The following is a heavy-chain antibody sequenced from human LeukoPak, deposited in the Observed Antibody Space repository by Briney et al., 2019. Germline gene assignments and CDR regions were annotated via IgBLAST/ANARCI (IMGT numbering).Heavy chain of an antibody. CDR3: ARESGGYCSTTSCYKGYFDY. CDR1: GFTFSSYS. J-gene: IGHJ4*02. CDR2: IVSSGSYI. D-gene: IGHD2-2*02. V-gene: IGHV3-21*01. Sequence: GGSLRLSCAASGFTFSSYSMKWVRQAPGKGLEWVSSIVSSGSYIYYADSVKGRFTISRDNAKNSLYLQMNSLRAEDTAVYYCARESGGYCSTTSCYKGYFDYWGQGTLVTVSS.